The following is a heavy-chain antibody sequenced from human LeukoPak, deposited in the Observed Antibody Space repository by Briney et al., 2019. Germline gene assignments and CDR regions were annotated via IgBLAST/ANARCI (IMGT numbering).Heavy chain of an antibody. CDR2: IYYSGST. D-gene: IGHD3-10*01. V-gene: IGHV4-31*03. Sequence: SQTLSLTCTVSGVSISSSGYYWSWIRQHPGKGLEWIGYIYYSGSTYYNPSLKSRVTISVDTSKNQFSLKLSSVTAADTAVYYCARGVKDGSGPGFYYYYGMDVWGQGTTVTVSS. J-gene: IGHJ6*02. CDR3: ARGVKDGSGPGFYYYYGMDV. CDR1: GVSISSSGYY.